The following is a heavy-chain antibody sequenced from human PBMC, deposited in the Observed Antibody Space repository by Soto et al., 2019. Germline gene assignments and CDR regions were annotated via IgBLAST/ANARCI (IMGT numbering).Heavy chain of an antibody. CDR3: ASSPLAPYYFDF. CDR1: GYRFSSYW. V-gene: IGHV5-51*01. D-gene: IGHD1-1*01. Sequence: GESLKISCKASGYRFSSYWIGWVRQMPGKGLEWMGIIYPGDSGIRYSPSFQGQVTISADKSINTAYLQWSSLKASDTAIFYCASSPLAPYYFDFWGQGTLVTVSS. J-gene: IGHJ4*02. CDR2: IYPGDSGI.